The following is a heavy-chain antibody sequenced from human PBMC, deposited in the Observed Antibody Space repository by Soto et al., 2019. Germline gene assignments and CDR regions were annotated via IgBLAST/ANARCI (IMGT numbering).Heavy chain of an antibody. CDR3: ARAGTAKNTNAYGMDV. D-gene: IGHD1-1*01. J-gene: IGHJ6*02. CDR2: IWYDGSNK. Sequence: QVQLVESGGGVVQPGRSLRLSCAASGFNFSSYGMHWGRQATGKGLEWVAVIWYDGSNKYYADSVKGRFTISRDNSKNTLYLQMNSLRAEDTAVYYCARAGTAKNTNAYGMDVGCQGTTVTVSS. CDR1: GFNFSSYG. V-gene: IGHV3-33*01.